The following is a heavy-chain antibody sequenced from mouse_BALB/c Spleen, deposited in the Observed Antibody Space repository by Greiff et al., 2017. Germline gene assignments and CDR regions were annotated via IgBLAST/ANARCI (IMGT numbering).Heavy chain of an antibody. CDR2: INPSTGYT. Sequence: VQLQQSGAELVKPGASVKMSCKASGYTFTSYWMHWVKQRPGQGLEWIGYINPSTGYTEYNQKFKDKATLTADKSSSTAYMQLSSLTSEDSAVYYCTNRYDAYYYAMDYWGQGTSVTVSS. J-gene: IGHJ4*01. CDR3: TNRYDAYYYAMDY. CDR1: GYTFTSYW. V-gene: IGHV1S26*01. D-gene: IGHD2-14*01.